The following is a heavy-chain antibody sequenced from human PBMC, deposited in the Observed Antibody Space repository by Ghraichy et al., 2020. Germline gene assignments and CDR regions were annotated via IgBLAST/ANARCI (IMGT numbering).Heavy chain of an antibody. CDR3: ARGTTVVTLLY. V-gene: IGHV4-59*01. J-gene: IGHJ4*02. D-gene: IGHD4-23*01. CDR1: GGSISSYY. Sequence: SKTLSLTCTVSGGSISSYYWSWIRQPPGKGLEWIGYIYYSGSTNYNPSLKSRVTISVDTSKNQFSLKLSSVTAADTAVYYCARGTTVVTLLYWGQGTLVTVSS. CDR2: IYYSGST.